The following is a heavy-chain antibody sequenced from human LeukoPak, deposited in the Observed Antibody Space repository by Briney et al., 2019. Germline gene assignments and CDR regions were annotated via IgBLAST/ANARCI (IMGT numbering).Heavy chain of an antibody. CDR3: ARGTVDSSSWSTWLDYYYYYYMDV. CDR1: GYTFTSYD. CDR2: MNPNSGNT. V-gene: IGHV1-8*01. J-gene: IGHJ6*03. Sequence: ASVKVSCKASGYTFTSYDINWVRQATGQGLERMGWMNPNSGNTGYAQKFQGRVTMTRNTSISTAYMELSSLRSEDTAVYYCARGTVDSSSWSTWLDYYYYYYMDVWGKGTTVTVSS. D-gene: IGHD6-13*01.